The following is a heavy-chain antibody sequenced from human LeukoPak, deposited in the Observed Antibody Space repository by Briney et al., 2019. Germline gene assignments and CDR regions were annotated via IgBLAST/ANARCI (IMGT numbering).Heavy chain of an antibody. Sequence: SETLSLTCTVSGGSIRSSYYYWGWIRQPPGKGLEWIGSIYSSGSAYYNPSLKSRVTISVDTSKNQFSLRLSSVTAADTAVYYCQSRYLEWLLEYWGQGTLVTVSS. V-gene: IGHV4-39*01. J-gene: IGHJ4*02. CDR1: GGSIRSSYYY. CDR3: QSRYLEWLLEY. D-gene: IGHD3-3*01. CDR2: IYSSGSA.